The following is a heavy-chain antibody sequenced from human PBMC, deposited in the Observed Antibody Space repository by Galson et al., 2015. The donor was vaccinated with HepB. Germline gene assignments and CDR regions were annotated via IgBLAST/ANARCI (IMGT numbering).Heavy chain of an antibody. D-gene: IGHD5-12*01. V-gene: IGHV4-31*03. CDR3: AGQVPYDSSWLDP. Sequence: TLSLTCSVSRGSISSGGYYWTWIRQYPGKGLEWIGYIYYSGSTFYSPSLKSRATLSIDTSKNQFSLKLRSVTDADTAIYYCAGQVPYDSSWLDPWGQGALVSVSS. J-gene: IGHJ5*02. CDR1: RGSISSGGYY. CDR2: IYYSGST.